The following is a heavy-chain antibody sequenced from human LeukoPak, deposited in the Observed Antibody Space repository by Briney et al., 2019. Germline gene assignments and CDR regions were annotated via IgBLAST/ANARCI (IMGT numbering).Heavy chain of an antibody. CDR2: ISGSGGST. CDR1: GFTFSSYA. J-gene: IGHJ4*02. D-gene: IGHD4-23*01. V-gene: IGHV3-23*01. Sequence: PGGSLRLSCAASGFTFSSYAMSWVRQAPGKGLEWVSAISGSGGSTYYADSVKGRFTISRDNSKNTLYLQMNSLRAEDTAVYYCAKDLRVAPFYGDNLFDYWGQGTLVTVSS. CDR3: AKDLRVAPFYGDNLFDY.